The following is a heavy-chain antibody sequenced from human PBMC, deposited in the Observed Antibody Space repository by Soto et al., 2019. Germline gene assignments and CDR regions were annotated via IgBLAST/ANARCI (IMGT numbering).Heavy chain of an antibody. Sequence: GESLKISSRGSGYSFTNYSIGWVRQTSGKGLEWMRITFPGNSETRYSPSFQGHVTISADRSISTVYLQWNSLKASDTALYYCARSRYYDTTGYYPFYYYYYGMDVWGQGTTVTVSS. D-gene: IGHD3-22*01. V-gene: IGHV5-51*01. CDR1: GYSFTNYS. J-gene: IGHJ6*02. CDR2: TFPGNSET. CDR3: ARSRYYDTTGYYPFYYYYYGMDV.